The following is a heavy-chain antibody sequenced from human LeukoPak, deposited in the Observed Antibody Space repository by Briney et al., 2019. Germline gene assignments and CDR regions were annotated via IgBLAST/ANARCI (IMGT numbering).Heavy chain of an antibody. Sequence: ASVKVSCKASGYTFTGYYMHWVRQATGQGLEWMGWINPNSGGTNYAQKFQGRVTMTRDTSISTAYMELSRLRSDDTAVYYCARSIGYCSSTSCYDMDYWGQGTLVTVSS. CDR1: GYTFTGYY. CDR2: INPNSGGT. J-gene: IGHJ4*02. V-gene: IGHV1-2*02. CDR3: ARSIGYCSSTSCYDMDY. D-gene: IGHD2-2*01.